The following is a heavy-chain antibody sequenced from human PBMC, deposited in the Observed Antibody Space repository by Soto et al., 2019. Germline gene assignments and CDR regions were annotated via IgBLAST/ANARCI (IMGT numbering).Heavy chain of an antibody. V-gene: IGHV4-34*01. D-gene: IGHD2-15*01. CDR2: INHSGST. CDR3: ARARRDCSGGSCYRGGCDP. CDR1: GGSFSGYY. Sequence: SETLSLTCAVYGGSFSGYYWSWIRQPPGKGLEWIGEINHSGSTNYNPSHKSRVTISVDTSKNQFSLKLSSVTAADTAVYYCARARRDCSGGSCYRGGCDPWGQGTLVT. J-gene: IGHJ5*02.